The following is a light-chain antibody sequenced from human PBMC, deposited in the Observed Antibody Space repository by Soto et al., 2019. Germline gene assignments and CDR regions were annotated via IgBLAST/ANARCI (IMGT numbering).Light chain of an antibody. CDR1: EDITNY. CDR2: DAS. V-gene: IGKV1-9*01. Sequence: TKLTQTPSSLSASVGDIVTVTCRASEDITNYLAWYQQKVGKAPKLLIYDASTLHSGVPSRFSGRGSGTDFTLTLSGLQHEAFATPYCEQLTRYASTFGGGTKVDIK. CDR3: EQLTRYAST. J-gene: IGKJ4*01.